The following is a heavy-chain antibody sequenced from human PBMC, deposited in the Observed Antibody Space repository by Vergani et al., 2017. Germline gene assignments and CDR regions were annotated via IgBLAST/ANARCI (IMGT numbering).Heavy chain of an antibody. Sequence: QVQLQESGPGLVKPSETLSLTCTVSGGSVSSGSYYWSWLRQPPGKGLEWIGYIYYSGSTNYNPSLKSRVTISVDTSKNQFSLDLRSVTDADTAVYYCARGRIGDQGYGYWGQGTLVTVSS. CDR2: IYYSGST. D-gene: IGHD2-15*01. CDR3: ARGRIGDQGYGY. J-gene: IGHJ4*02. CDR1: GGSVSSGSYY. V-gene: IGHV4-61*01.